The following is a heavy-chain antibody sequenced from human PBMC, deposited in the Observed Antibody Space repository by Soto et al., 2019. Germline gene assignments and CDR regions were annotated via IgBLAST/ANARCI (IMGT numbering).Heavy chain of an antibody. J-gene: IGHJ4*02. V-gene: IGHV4-34*01. Sequence: SETLSLTCAVYGGSFSGYYLSWIRQPPGKGLEWIGEINHSGSTNYNPSLKSRVTISVDTSKNQFSLKLSSVTAADTAVYYCAGNLRGYSYSDYWGQGTLVTVSS. CDR2: INHSGST. CDR1: GGSFSGYY. D-gene: IGHD5-18*01. CDR3: AGNLRGYSYSDY.